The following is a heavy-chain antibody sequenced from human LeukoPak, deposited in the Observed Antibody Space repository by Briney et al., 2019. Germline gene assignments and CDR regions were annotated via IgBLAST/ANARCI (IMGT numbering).Heavy chain of an antibody. CDR1: GYTFTGYY. CDR2: INPNSGGT. J-gene: IGHJ4*02. D-gene: IGHD6-13*01. V-gene: IGHV1-2*02. Sequence: ASVKDSCKASGYTFTGYYMHGVRQAPGQGREWIGWINPNSGGTNYAQKFQSRGTMTRDKSISTAYMELSRMRCDDTAVYYCARSHKGSSWYLRGFVDYWGQGTLVTVSS. CDR3: ARSHKGSSWYLRGFVDY.